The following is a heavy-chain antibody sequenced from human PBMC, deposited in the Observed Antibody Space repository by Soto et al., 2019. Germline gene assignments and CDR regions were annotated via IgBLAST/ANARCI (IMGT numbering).Heavy chain of an antibody. CDR3: ARGVPSNYYYYYYYMDV. D-gene: IGHD4-4*01. CDR1: VGSISSYY. CDR2: IYYSGST. J-gene: IGHJ6*03. Sequence: SETLSLTCTVSVGSISSYYWSWIRQPPGKGLEWIGYIYYSGSTNYNPSLKSRVTISVDTSKNQFSLKLSSVTAADTAVYYCARGVPSNYYYYYYYMDVWGKGTTVTVSS. V-gene: IGHV4-59*01.